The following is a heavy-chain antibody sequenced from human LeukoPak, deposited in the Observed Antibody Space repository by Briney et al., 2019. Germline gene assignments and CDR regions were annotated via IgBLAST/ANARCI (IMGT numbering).Heavy chain of an antibody. CDR1: GGSFSGYY. J-gene: IGHJ1*01. D-gene: IGHD3-3*02. V-gene: IGHV4-34*01. Sequence: SETLSLTCAVYGGSFSGYYWSWIRQPPGKGLEWIGEINHNGSTNYNPSLKSRVTISVDTSKNQFSLKLSSVTAADTAVYYCARGRIRHGYFQHWGQGTLVTVSS. CDR2: INHNGST. CDR3: ARGRIRHGYFQH.